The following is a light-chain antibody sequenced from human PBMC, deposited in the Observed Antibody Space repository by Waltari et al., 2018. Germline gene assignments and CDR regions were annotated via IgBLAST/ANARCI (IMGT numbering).Light chain of an antibody. CDR1: QSVSNY. CDR2: TAS. J-gene: IGKJ1*01. CDR3: QQSYSTPRT. Sequence: DIQMTQSPSSLYASVGHRVTMTCRASQSVSNYLNWYQQKPGKAPKLLIYTASSLQSGVPPRFSGSGSGTDFTLTISSLQPEDFATYYCQQSYSTPRTFGQGTKVEIK. V-gene: IGKV1-39*01.